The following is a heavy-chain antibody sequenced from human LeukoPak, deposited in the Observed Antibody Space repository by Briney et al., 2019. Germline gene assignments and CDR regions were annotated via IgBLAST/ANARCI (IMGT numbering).Heavy chain of an antibody. CDR1: GFTFSTYW. CDR3: ARAPSEIGGYYPEYFRH. J-gene: IGHJ1*01. D-gene: IGHD3-22*01. Sequence: GGSLSHSCAASGFTFSTYWMHWVRQAPGKGLVWVSRIKSDGSTNYADSVKRRFTISRDNAKNTLSLQMNSLRPEDTGVYYCARAPSEIGGYYPEYFRHWGQGTLVADSS. CDR2: IKSDGST. V-gene: IGHV3-74*01.